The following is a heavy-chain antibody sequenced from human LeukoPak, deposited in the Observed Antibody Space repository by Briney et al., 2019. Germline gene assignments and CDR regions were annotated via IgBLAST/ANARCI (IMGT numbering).Heavy chain of an antibody. CDR3: ARLPTLFRYHFDY. CDR1: GYSISSGYY. CDR2: IYHSGST. V-gene: IGHV4-38-2*02. D-gene: IGHD2-2*02. Sequence: SETLSLTCTVSGYSISSGYYWGWIRQPPGKGLEWIGSIYHSGSTYYNPSLKSRVTISVDTSKNQFSLKLSSVTAADTAVYYCARLPTLFRYHFDYWGQGTLVTVSS. J-gene: IGHJ4*02.